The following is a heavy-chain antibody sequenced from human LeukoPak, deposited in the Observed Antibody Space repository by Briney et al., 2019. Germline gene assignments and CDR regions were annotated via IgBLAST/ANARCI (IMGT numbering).Heavy chain of an antibody. CDR1: GFTFSSYA. J-gene: IGHJ4*02. CDR2: ISYDGSNK. CDR3: AKDRSIGTCYTFDH. D-gene: IGHD1-26*01. V-gene: IGHV3-30*04. Sequence: GGSLRLSCAASGFTFSSYAMHWVRQAPGKGLEWVAVISYDGSNKYYADSVKGRFTVSRDTSKNSLYLQMSSLTAADTAVYYCAKDRSIGTCYTFDHWGQGTLVTVSS.